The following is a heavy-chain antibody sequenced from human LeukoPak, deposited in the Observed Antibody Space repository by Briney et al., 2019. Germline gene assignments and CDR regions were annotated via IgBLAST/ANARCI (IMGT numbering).Heavy chain of an antibody. J-gene: IGHJ4*02. CDR3: ARIGYSSSCFDY. D-gene: IGHD6-6*01. Sequence: GGSLRLSCAASGFTFSRHWMSWVRQAPGKGLEWVANIKQDGSTKYYLDSVKGRFTISRDNAKNSVYLQMNSLRAEDTAIYYCARIGYSSSCFDYWGQGALVTVSS. CDR1: GFTFSRHW. CDR2: IKQDGSTK. V-gene: IGHV3-7*01.